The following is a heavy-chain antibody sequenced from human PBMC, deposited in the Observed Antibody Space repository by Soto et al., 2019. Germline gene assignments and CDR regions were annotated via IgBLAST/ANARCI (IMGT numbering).Heavy chain of an antibody. CDR3: AKDGTTAGIHYYGMDI. D-gene: IGHD1-1*01. J-gene: IGHJ6*02. V-gene: IGHV3-23*01. Sequence: VGSLSLSCEVSGFTLTSYGMNWVRQAPDKGLEWVSTIGRGGDTFYADSVRGRFTISRDNSKNTLFLQMNSLRAEDTALYFCAKDGTTAGIHYYGMDIWGQGTTVTISS. CDR2: IGRGGDT. CDR1: GFTLTSYG.